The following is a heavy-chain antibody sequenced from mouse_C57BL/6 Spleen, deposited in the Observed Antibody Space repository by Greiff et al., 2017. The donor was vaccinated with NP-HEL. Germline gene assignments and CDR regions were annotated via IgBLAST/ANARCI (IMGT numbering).Heavy chain of an antibody. V-gene: IGHV5-6*01. CDR2: ISSGGSYT. D-gene: IGHD1-1*01. J-gene: IGHJ2*01. CDR1: GFTFSSYG. CDR3: ARHNYGSSLYYFDY. Sequence: EVKLMESGGDLVKPGGSLKLSCAASGFTFSSYGMSWVRQTPDKRLEWVATISSGGSYTSYPDSVKGRFTISRDNAKNTLYLQMSSLKSEDTAMYYCARHNYGSSLYYFDYWGQGTTLTVSS.